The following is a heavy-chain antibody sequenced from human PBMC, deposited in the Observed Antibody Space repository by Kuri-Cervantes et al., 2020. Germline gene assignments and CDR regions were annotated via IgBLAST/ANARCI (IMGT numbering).Heavy chain of an antibody. Sequence: GESLKISCAASGFTFSDYYMSWIRQAPGKGLEWVSYISSSGSTIYYADSVKGRFTISRDNSKNTLYLQMNSLRAEDTAVYYCAKSGSGSMVRGVIYYYYGMDVWGQGTTVTVSS. V-gene: IGHV3-11*01. CDR1: GFTFSDYY. D-gene: IGHD3-10*01. J-gene: IGHJ6*02. CDR3: AKSGSGSMVRGVIYYYYGMDV. CDR2: ISSSGSTI.